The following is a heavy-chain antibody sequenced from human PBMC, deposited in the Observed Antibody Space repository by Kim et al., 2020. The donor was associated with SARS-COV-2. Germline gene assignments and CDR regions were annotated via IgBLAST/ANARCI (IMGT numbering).Heavy chain of an antibody. V-gene: IGHV7-4-1*02. D-gene: IGHD4-17*01. CDR1: GYTFTSYA. J-gene: IGHJ4*02. Sequence: ASVKVSCKASGYTFTSYAMNWVRQAPGQGLEWMGWINTNTGNSTYAQGFTGRFVFSLDTSVSTAYLQISSLKAEDTAVYYCARDLRTVTTKTFDYWGQGTLVTVSS. CDR3: ARDLRTVTTKTFDY. CDR2: INTNTGNS.